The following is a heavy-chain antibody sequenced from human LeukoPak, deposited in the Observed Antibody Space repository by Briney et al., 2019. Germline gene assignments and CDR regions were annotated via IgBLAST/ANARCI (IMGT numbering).Heavy chain of an antibody. J-gene: IGHJ4*02. V-gene: IGHV3-30*03. CDR1: GFTFSTFG. D-gene: IGHD3-10*01. Sequence: GGSLRLSCAASGFTFSTFGMHWVRQAPGKGPEWVAVISYDGNSKFYADSVKGRFTISRDNSKNTVFLQMNSLRAEDTAVYYCARGPGSNYWGQGTLVTVSS. CDR3: ARGPGSNY. CDR2: ISYDGNSK.